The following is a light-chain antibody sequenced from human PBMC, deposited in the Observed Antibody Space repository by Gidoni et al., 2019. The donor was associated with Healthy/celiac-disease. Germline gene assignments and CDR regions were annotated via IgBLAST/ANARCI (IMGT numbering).Light chain of an antibody. CDR1: QSVSSSY. CDR2: GAS. CDR3: QQYGSSTS. V-gene: IGKV3-20*01. J-gene: IGKJ1*01. Sequence: DIVLTQSPGTLSLSPGERATLSCRASQSVSSSYLAWYQQQPGQAPRLLIYGASSRATGIPDRFSGSGSGTDFTLTISRLEPEDFAVYYCQQYGSSTSFGQGTKVEIK.